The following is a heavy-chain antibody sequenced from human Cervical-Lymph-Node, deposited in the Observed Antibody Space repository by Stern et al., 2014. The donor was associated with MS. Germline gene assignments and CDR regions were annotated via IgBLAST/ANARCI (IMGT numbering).Heavy chain of an antibody. CDR3: ARGRGGSYFAKYAMDV. J-gene: IGHJ6*02. CDR2: INPDSGAT. D-gene: IGHD3-10*01. V-gene: IGHV1-2*06. CDR1: GYTFTDNY. Sequence: QEQLVQSGTEVKKPGASVRVSCQASGYTFTDNYIHWVRQAPGQGLEWMGRINPDSGATNYALQFQGRVTMTRDTSTNTAYMELSRLRSDDTAVFYCARGRGGSYFAKYAMDVWGQGTTVTVSS.